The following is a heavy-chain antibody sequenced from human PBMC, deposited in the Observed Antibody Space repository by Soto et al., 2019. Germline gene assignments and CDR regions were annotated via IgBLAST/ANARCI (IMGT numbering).Heavy chain of an antibody. CDR2: INNYGSST. Sequence: GGSLRLSCAASGFTFSSYWIHWVRQAPGKGPVWVSLINNYGSSTMYADSVKGRFTISRDNAKNTLYLQMNSLRAEDTAVYYCARDRGYGTPFDYWGQGTLVTVSS. V-gene: IGHV3-74*03. J-gene: IGHJ4*02. CDR1: GFTFSSYW. CDR3: ARDRGYGTPFDY. D-gene: IGHD5-12*01.